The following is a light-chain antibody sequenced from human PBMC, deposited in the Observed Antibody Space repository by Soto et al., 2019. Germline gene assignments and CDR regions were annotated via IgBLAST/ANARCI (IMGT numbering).Light chain of an antibody. V-gene: IGKV1-39*01. J-gene: IGKJ3*01. Sequence: DIQMTQSPSSLSASVGDRVTITCRASQSVSNYLNWYQQKPGKAPTLLIYAASTLQSGVPSRISGSGSGTDFTLTSSSLQPEDFATYYCQQDLRPPLTFGPGTNVDIK. CDR1: QSVSNY. CDR3: QQDLRPPLT. CDR2: AAS.